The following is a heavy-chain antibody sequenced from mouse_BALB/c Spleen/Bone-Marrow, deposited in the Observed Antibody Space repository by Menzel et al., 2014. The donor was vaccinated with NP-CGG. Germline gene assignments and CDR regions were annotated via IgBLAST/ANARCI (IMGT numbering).Heavy chain of an antibody. Sequence: VKVVESGPSLVAPSQRLSIPCTVSGFSLTGYGVNWVRQPPGKGLEWLGMIWGDGSTDYNSVLKSRLNISKDNSKSQVFLKMNSLQTDDTARYYCARSFTTVVATPFDYWGQGTTLTVSS. CDR3: ARSFTTVVATPFDY. D-gene: IGHD1-1*01. CDR2: IWGDGST. J-gene: IGHJ2*01. V-gene: IGHV2-6-7*01. CDR1: GFSLTGYG.